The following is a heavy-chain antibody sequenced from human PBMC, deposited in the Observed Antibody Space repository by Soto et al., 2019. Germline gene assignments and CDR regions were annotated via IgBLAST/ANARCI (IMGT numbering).Heavy chain of an antibody. Sequence: QLQLQESGPGLVKPSETLSLTCTVSGGSIRSSSYYWGWIRQPPGKGLEWIGSIYYNGSTYYNPSLKSRVTISADTSKNQFSLKLNSVTAADTAVYYCSRDDAIDVWGQGTMVTVSS. V-gene: IGHV4-39*01. CDR3: SRDDAIDV. CDR1: GGSIRSSSYY. CDR2: IYYNGST. J-gene: IGHJ3*01.